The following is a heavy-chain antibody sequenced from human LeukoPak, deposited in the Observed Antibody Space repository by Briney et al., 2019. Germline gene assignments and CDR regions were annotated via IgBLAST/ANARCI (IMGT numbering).Heavy chain of an antibody. CDR2: ISAYTSST. D-gene: IGHD3-9*01. V-gene: IGHV1-18*01. CDR3: ATLIPLVSL. J-gene: IGHJ4*02. CDR1: GYTFTNYG. Sequence: ASVKVSCKAAGYTFTNYGVSWVRQAPGQGLEWMGWISAYTSSTTYAQNFQGRVTMTTDTSTNTAYMELRSLRSEDTAVYYCATLIPLVSLWGQGTLVTVSS.